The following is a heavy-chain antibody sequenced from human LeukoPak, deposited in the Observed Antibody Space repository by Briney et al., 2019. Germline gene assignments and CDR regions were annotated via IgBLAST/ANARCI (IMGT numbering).Heavy chain of an antibody. Sequence: GGSLRLSCAASGFTFSTYAMTWVRQAPGKGLEWVAFIRYDGSNKYYADSVKGRFTISRDNSKNTLYLQMNSLRAEDTAVYYCARDMEQWLVKFFDYWGQGTLVTVSS. J-gene: IGHJ4*02. D-gene: IGHD6-19*01. V-gene: IGHV3-30*02. CDR2: IRYDGSNK. CDR1: GFTFSTYA. CDR3: ARDMEQWLVKFFDY.